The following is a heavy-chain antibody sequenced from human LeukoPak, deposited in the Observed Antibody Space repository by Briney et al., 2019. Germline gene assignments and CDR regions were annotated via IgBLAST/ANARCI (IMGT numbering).Heavy chain of an antibody. CDR3: AREAYGSGSYLRSRGPFNY. Sequence: SQTLSLTCAISGDSVSSNSAAWNWIRQSPSRGLEWLGRTYYRSKWYNDYAVSVKSRITINPDTSKNQFSLQLNSVTPEDTAVYYCAREAYGSGSYLRSRGPFNYWGQGTLVTVSS. D-gene: IGHD3-10*01. J-gene: IGHJ4*02. V-gene: IGHV6-1*01. CDR1: GDSVSSNSAA. CDR2: TYYRSKWYN.